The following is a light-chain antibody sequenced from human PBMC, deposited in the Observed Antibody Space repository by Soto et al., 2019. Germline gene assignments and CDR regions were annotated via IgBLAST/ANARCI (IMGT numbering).Light chain of an antibody. Sequence: QAVVTQPPSVSGAPGQRVTISCTGSSSNIGAGYDVHWYQQLPGTAPKLLIYGNSNRPSGVPDRFSGSKSGTSVSLAITGLQAEDEADYYCQSYDSSLSGSVVFGGGTKVTVL. CDR3: QSYDSSLSGSVV. CDR1: SSNIGAGYD. J-gene: IGLJ2*01. CDR2: GNS. V-gene: IGLV1-40*01.